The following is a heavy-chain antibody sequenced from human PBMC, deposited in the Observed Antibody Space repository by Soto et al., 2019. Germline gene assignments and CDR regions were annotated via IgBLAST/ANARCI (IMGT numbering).Heavy chain of an antibody. D-gene: IGHD4-17*01. CDR3: TRADPTVTLSVFDP. CDR2: ISYDGSSK. J-gene: IGHJ5*02. V-gene: IGHV3-30-3*01. Sequence: QVQLVESGGGVVQPGRSLRLSCAASGFIFRNYVIHWVRQAPGKGLEWVALISYDGSSKYYADSVKGRFTISRDNSKNTLYLQMNSLSAEDTAVYYCTRADPTVTLSVFDPWGHGTLVTVSS. CDR1: GFIFRNYV.